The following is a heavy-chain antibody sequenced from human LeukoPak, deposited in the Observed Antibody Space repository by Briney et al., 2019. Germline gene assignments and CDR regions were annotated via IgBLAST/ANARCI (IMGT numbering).Heavy chain of an antibody. Sequence: SVKVSCKASGGTFSSYAISWVRQAPGQGLEWMGGIIPIFGTANYAQKFQGRVTITADESTSTAYIELSSLRSEDTAVYYCARDNSVRDEAWWFNPWGQGTLVTVSS. D-gene: IGHD5-24*01. CDR2: IIPIFGTA. V-gene: IGHV1-69*13. CDR3: ARDNSVRDEAWWFNP. CDR1: GGTFSSYA. J-gene: IGHJ5*02.